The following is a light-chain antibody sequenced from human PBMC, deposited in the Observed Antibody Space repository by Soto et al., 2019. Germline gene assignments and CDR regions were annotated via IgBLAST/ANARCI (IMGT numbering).Light chain of an antibody. Sequence: EIVLKQSPGTLSLSQGERATLSCRASQSVSSSYLAWYQQKPGQAPRLLIYGASSRATGIPDRFSGSGSGTDFTLTISRLEPEDFAVYYCQQRYNWPPLTFGGGTMV. J-gene: IGKJ4*01. CDR2: GAS. V-gene: IGKV3-20*01. CDR3: QQRYNWPPLT. CDR1: QSVSSSY.